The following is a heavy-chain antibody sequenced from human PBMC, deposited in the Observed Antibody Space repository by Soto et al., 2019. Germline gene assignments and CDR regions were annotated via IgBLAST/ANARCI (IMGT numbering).Heavy chain of an antibody. J-gene: IGHJ5*01. CDR1: GGTFTDSS. V-gene: IGHV1-2*02. CDR2: INLNSGGT. Sequence: ASVKVSCKASGGTFTDSSMHWVRQAPRQGLEWMGWINLNSGGTYYAQKFHGRVTMTRDTSNGTAYMELNGLTSDDTAMYFCATDPGGYDVYGPDSWGQGTLVTVSP. D-gene: IGHD5-12*01. CDR3: ATDPGGYDVYGPDS.